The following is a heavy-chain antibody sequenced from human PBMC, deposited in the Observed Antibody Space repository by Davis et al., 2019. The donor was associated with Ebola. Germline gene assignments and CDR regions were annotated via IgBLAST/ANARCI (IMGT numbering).Heavy chain of an antibody. D-gene: IGHD3-10*01. CDR3: ARDQGGVDNYGTLEPFWYFDL. V-gene: IGHV3-23*01. Sequence: GESLKISCAASGFTFSSYWMHWVRQAPGKGLEWVSAISGSGGSTYYADSVKGRFTISRDNSKNTLYLQMNSLRAEDTAVYYCARDQGGVDNYGTLEPFWYFDLWGRGTLVTVSS. J-gene: IGHJ2*01. CDR2: ISGSGGST. CDR1: GFTFSSYW.